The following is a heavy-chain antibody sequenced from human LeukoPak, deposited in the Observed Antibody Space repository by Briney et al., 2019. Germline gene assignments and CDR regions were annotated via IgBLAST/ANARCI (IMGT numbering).Heavy chain of an antibody. CDR2: INPSGGST. J-gene: IGHJ6*02. CDR3: AREGSSRRDGMDV. D-gene: IGHD6-13*01. CDR1: GYTFTSYY. V-gene: IGHV1-46*01. Sequence: ASVKVSCKASGYTFTSYYMHWVRQAPGQGLEWMGKINPSGGSTSYAQKFQGRVILTSDTSTSTVYMELSSLRSEDTAVYYCAREGSSRRDGMDVWGQGTTVTVSS.